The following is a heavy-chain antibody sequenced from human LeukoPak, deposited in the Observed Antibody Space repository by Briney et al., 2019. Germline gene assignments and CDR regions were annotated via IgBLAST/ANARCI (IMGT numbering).Heavy chain of an antibody. CDR2: NSGST. J-gene: IGHJ4*02. CDR3: ARHDGSYYTYNFDY. D-gene: IGHD3-22*01. Sequence: SETLSLTCTVSGGSIRNSNYYWGWIRQPPGKGLEWIGSNSGSTNYKPSLRSRVTISIDTSKNQFSLKVNPVTAADTAVYYCARHDGSYYTYNFDYWGQGTLVTVSS. V-gene: IGHV4-39*01. CDR1: GGSIRNSNYY.